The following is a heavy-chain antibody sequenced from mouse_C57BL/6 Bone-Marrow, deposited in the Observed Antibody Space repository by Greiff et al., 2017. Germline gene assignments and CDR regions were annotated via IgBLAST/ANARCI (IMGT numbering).Heavy chain of an antibody. V-gene: IGHV1-81*01. CDR1: GYTFTHYD. CDR2: INPRSGNT. CDR3: TMWYYFDD. Sequence: VQVVESGAGLARPGASVKLSCKASGYTFTHYDMSWVQQTPGQGLEWIGEINPRSGNTYYNEKFKGKATLTADKSSSTAYMELRSLTSEDSAVYFCTMWYYFDDWRPGTTLTVSS. D-gene: IGHD1-1*02. J-gene: IGHJ2*01.